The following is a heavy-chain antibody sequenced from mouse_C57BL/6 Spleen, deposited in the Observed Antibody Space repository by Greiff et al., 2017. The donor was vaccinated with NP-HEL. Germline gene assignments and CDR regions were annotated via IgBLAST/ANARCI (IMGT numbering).Heavy chain of an antibody. V-gene: IGHV5-6*01. CDR1: GFTFSSYG. J-gene: IGHJ4*01. CDR2: ISSGGSYT. Sequence: EVMLVESGGDLVKPGGSLKLSCAASGFTFSSYGMSWVRQTPDKRLEWVATISSGGSYTYYPDSVKGRFTISRDNAKNTLYLQMSSLKSEDTAMYYCAKDYGNYGGGAMDYWGQGTSVTVSS. CDR3: AKDYGNYGGGAMDY. D-gene: IGHD2-1*01.